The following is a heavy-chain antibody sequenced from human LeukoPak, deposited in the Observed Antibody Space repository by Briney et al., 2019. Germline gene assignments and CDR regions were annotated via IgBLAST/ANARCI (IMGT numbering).Heavy chain of an antibody. D-gene: IGHD4-17*01. CDR2: ISSSGSTI. CDR3: AIGYDYGDYAGLDY. CDR1: GFTFSSYE. J-gene: IGHJ4*02. Sequence: GGSLRLSCAASGFTFSSYEMNWVRQAPGKGLEWVSYISSSGSTIYYADSVKGRFTISRDNAKNSLYLQMNSLRAEDTAVYYCAIGYDYGDYAGLDYWGQGTLVTVSS. V-gene: IGHV3-48*03.